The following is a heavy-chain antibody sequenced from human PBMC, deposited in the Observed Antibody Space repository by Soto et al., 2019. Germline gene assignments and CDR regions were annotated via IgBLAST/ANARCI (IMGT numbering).Heavy chain of an antibody. J-gene: IGHJ6*02. CDR2: ISWNSGSI. CDR1: GFTFDDHA. D-gene: IGHD3-10*01. CDR3: AKDIRGENPRGSYGMDV. Sequence: GGSLRLSCAASGFTFDDHAMHWVRQVPGKGLEWVSGISWNSGSIGYADSVKGRFTISRDNAKNSLYLQMNSLRAEDTALYYCAKDIRGENPRGSYGMDVWVQGTTVAVS. V-gene: IGHV3-9*01.